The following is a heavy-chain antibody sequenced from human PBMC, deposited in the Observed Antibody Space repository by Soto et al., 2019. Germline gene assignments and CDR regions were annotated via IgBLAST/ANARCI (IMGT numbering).Heavy chain of an antibody. Sequence: ASVKVSCTASGYTITSYGISRVRQAPGQGLEWMGWISAYNGKTNYAQKLQGRVTMTTDTSTSTAYMELRSLRSDDTAVYYCARVLVLAYCGGDCYPHDNWFDPWGQGTLVTVSS. CDR2: ISAYNGKT. V-gene: IGHV1-18*01. CDR3: ARVLVLAYCGGDCYPHDNWFDP. D-gene: IGHD2-21*02. J-gene: IGHJ5*02. CDR1: GYTITSYG.